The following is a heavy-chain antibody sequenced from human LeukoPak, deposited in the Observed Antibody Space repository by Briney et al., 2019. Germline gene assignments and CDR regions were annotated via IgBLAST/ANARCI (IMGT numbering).Heavy chain of an antibody. Sequence: GGSLRLSCAASGFSFSSYSMNWVRQAPGKGLEWVSYISNSDSTIYYADSVKRRFTISRDNAKFSLFLQMNTLRDEDTAVYDCARDAATIGTYWYFDLWGRGTLVMVSS. D-gene: IGHD1-1*01. CDR3: ARDAATIGTYWYFDL. V-gene: IGHV3-48*02. J-gene: IGHJ2*01. CDR1: GFSFSSYS. CDR2: ISNSDSTI.